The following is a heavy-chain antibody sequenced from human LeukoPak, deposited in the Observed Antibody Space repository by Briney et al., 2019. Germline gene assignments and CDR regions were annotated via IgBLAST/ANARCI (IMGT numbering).Heavy chain of an antibody. Sequence: GGSLRLSCAASGFTFSDYYMSWIRQVPGKGLEWVSYIGRSGTTIHYADSVKGRFTISWDNAKKSLYLQMNSLRAEDTAVYYCARSGKIYLDWLLDYWGQGTLVTVSS. CDR1: GFTFSDYY. D-gene: IGHD3/OR15-3a*01. CDR3: ARSGKIYLDWLLDY. CDR2: IGRSGTTI. J-gene: IGHJ4*02. V-gene: IGHV3-11*04.